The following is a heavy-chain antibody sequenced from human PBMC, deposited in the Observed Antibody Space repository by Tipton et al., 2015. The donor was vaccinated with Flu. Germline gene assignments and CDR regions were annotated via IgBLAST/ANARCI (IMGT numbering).Heavy chain of an antibody. CDR3: ARDLWNDRRAYYYYGVDV. D-gene: IGHD1-1*01. J-gene: IGHJ6*02. Sequence: TLSLTCTVSGGSITSSSYYWGWIRQPPGKGLEWIGNIFYSGSTFYNPSLKSRVAISVDTSKNQFSLKLSSVTAADTAVYFCARDLWNDRRAYYYYGVDVWGQGTTVTVSS. CDR2: IFYSGST. CDR1: GGSITSSSYY. V-gene: IGHV4-39*07.